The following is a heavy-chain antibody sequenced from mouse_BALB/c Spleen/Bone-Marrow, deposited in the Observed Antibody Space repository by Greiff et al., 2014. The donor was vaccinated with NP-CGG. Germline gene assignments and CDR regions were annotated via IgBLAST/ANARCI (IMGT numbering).Heavy chain of an antibody. Sequence: DVQLQESGPELVKPGASMKISCKASGYSFTGYTMNWVKQSHGKNLEWIGLINSYNGGTNYNQKFKDKATLTVDKSSSTAYMELLSLTSDDSAVYYCAGVGEVRRGAWFPYWGQGTLVTVSA. D-gene: IGHD2-14*01. CDR3: AGVGEVRRGAWFPY. J-gene: IGHJ3*01. V-gene: IGHV1-18*01. CDR1: GYSFTGYT. CDR2: INSYNGGT.